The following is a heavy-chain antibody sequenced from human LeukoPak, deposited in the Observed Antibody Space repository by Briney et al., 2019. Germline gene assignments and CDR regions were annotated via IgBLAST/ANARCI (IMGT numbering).Heavy chain of an antibody. Sequence: GGALRLSRAASGFTFSSYSMNWVRQAPGKGREWVSSISNSSSYIYYADSVKGRFTISRDNAKNSLYLQMNSLRAEDTAVYYCARGGRYCTNGVCYGTFDIWGQGTMVTVSS. V-gene: IGHV3-21*01. CDR2: ISNSSSYI. J-gene: IGHJ3*02. CDR1: GFTFSSYS. D-gene: IGHD2-8*01. CDR3: ARGGRYCTNGVCYGTFDI.